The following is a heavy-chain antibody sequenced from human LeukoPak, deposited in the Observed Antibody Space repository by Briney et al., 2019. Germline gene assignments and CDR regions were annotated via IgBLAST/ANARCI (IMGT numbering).Heavy chain of an antibody. J-gene: IGHJ4*01. D-gene: IGHD6-6*01. Sequence: GASVKVSCKASGYTFPSYFMHWVRQAPGQGLEWMGIINPTGGSTTYAQKFQGRVTMTRDTSTSTVYMELSSLRSDDTAVYYCARKAAPRFDYLGQGTLVTVS. CDR2: INPTGGST. CDR1: GYTFPSYF. CDR3: ARKAAPRFDY. V-gene: IGHV1-46*01.